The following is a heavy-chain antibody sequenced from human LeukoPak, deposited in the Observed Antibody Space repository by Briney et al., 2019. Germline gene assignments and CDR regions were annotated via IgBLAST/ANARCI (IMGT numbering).Heavy chain of an antibody. Sequence: GGSLRLSCPASGFTVDSNYLSWVRQAPGKGLEWVSTIYTGGNTYYADSVKGRFTISRDNSKNTLYLQMNSLRAEDTAVYYCAKDEYYFDYWGQGTLVTVSS. CDR1: GFTVDSNY. J-gene: IGHJ4*02. V-gene: IGHV3-53*01. CDR2: IYTGGNT. CDR3: AKDEYYFDY.